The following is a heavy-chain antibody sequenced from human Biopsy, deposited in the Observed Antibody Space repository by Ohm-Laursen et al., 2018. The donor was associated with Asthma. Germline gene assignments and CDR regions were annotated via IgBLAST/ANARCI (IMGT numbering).Heavy chain of an antibody. D-gene: IGHD5-18*01. CDR1: GYNFISFA. Sequence: GASVKVSCKASGYNFISFAIHWVRQAPGQRLEWMGGIIPIFGTANYAQKFQGRVTITADESTSTAYMELSSLRSEDTAVYYCARASRAAMVTTLYYGMDVWGQGTTVTVSS. J-gene: IGHJ6*02. CDR3: ARASRAAMVTTLYYGMDV. V-gene: IGHV1-69*13. CDR2: IIPIFGTA.